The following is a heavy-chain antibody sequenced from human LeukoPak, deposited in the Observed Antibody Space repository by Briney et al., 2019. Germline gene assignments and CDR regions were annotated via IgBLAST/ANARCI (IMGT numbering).Heavy chain of an antibody. V-gene: IGHV3-33*01. J-gene: IGHJ3*02. CDR3: ASNLVDGTFDI. Sequence: PGRSLRLSCAASGFTFSSYGMHWVRQAPGKRLEWVAVIWYDGSNKYYADSVKGRFTISRDNSKNRLYLQINRVRAEDTAVYYCASNLVDGTFDIWGQGTMVTVSS. CDR1: GFTFSSYG. D-gene: IGHD5-12*01. CDR2: IWYDGSNK.